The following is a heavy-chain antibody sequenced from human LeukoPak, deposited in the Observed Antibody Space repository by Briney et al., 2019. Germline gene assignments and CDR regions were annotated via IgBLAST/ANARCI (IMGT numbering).Heavy chain of an antibody. Sequence: GSLRLSCAASGFTFSNAWMSWVRQAPGKGLEWIGEIYHSGSTNYNPSLKSRVTISVDKSKNHFSLKLSSATAADTALYYCARDVFTGSGSYYALDYWGQGTLVTVSS. CDR2: IYHSGST. CDR1: GFTFSNAW. V-gene: IGHV4-4*02. CDR3: ARDVFTGSGSYYALDY. D-gene: IGHD3-10*01. J-gene: IGHJ4*02.